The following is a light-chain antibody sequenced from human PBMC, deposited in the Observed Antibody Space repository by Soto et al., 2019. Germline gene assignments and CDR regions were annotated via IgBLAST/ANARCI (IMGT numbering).Light chain of an antibody. CDR1: QAIRND. CDR2: AAS. Sequence: IQMTQSPSSLSASVGDRVTITCRARQAIRNDVAWYQQKAGKAPKLLIAAASILQSGVPSRFSGRGSGTDFTLTISSLQSEDLGTYYCLQDYNYPWTFGQGTKVAIK. CDR3: LQDYNYPWT. V-gene: IGKV1-6*01. J-gene: IGKJ1*01.